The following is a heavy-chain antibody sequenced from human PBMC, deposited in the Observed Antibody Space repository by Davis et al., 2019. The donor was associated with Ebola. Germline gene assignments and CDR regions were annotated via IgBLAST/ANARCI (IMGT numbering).Heavy chain of an antibody. V-gene: IGHV3-74*01. CDR1: GFTFSSYW. J-gene: IGHJ6*02. D-gene: IGHD6-19*01. CDR3: ARDQTPKSSGWYGDYYYYNMDV. CDR2: INSDGSST. Sequence: HTGGSLRLSCAASGFTFSSYWMHWVRQAPGKGLVWVSRINSDGSSTSYADSVKGRFTISRDNAKNTLYLQMNSLRADDTAVYYCARDQTPKSSGWYGDYYYYNMDVWGQGTTVTVSS.